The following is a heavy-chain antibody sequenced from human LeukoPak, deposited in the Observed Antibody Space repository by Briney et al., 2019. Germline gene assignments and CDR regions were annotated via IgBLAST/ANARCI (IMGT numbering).Heavy chain of an antibody. CDR2: IYYSGST. CDR3: AAGYCSSTSCYRMEQYYYYGMDV. Sequence: SETLSLTCTVSGGSISSGDYYWSWIRQPPGKGLEWIGYIYYSGSTYYNPSLKSRVTISVDTSKNQFSLKLSSVTAADTAVYYCAAGYCSSTSCYRMEQYYYYGMDVWGQGTTVTVSS. CDR1: GGSISSGDYY. D-gene: IGHD2-2*01. V-gene: IGHV4-30-4*01. J-gene: IGHJ6*02.